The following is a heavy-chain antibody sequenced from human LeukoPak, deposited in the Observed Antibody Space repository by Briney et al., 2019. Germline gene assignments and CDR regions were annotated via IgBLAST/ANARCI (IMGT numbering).Heavy chain of an antibody. V-gene: IGHV1-18*01. D-gene: IGHD6-13*01. Sequence: ASVKVSCKASGYTFTSYGISWVRQAPGQGLEWMGWISAYNGNTNYAQKLQGRVTMTTDTSTSTAYMELRSLRSDDTAVYYCARTYSGIAAAGTKFDYWGQGTLVTVSS. CDR1: GYTFTSYG. CDR3: ARTYSGIAAAGTKFDY. J-gene: IGHJ4*02. CDR2: ISAYNGNT.